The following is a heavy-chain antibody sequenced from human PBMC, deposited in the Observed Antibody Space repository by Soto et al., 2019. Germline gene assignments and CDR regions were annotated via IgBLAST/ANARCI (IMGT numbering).Heavy chain of an antibody. V-gene: IGHV3-73*01. D-gene: IGHD6-13*01. Sequence: GGSLRLSCAASGFTFSGSSMHWVRQASGKGLEWVGRIRGKTDTYATAYAAPVRGRFTISRDDSKNTAYLQMNSLKTEDTAVCFCTKRIGAYAMDVWGQGTTVTVSS. CDR2: IRGKTDTYAT. CDR1: GFTFSGSS. CDR3: TKRIGAYAMDV. J-gene: IGHJ6*02.